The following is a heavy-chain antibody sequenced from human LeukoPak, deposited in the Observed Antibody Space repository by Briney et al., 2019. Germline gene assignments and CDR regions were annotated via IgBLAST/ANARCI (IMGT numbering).Heavy chain of an antibody. V-gene: IGHV1-2*02. CDR3: ARGGSSSWEGYYYYYMDV. Sequence: GASVKVSCKASGGTFSSYAISWVRQAPGQGLEWMGWINPNSGGTNYAQKFQGRVTMTRDTSISTAYMELSRLRSDDTAVYYCARGGSSSWEGYYYYYMDVWGKGTTVTVSS. D-gene: IGHD6-6*01. CDR2: INPNSGGT. CDR1: GGTFSSYA. J-gene: IGHJ6*03.